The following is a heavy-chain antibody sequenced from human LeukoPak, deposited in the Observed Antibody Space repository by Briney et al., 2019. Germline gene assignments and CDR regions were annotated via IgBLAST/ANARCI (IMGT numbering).Heavy chain of an antibody. J-gene: IGHJ4*02. V-gene: IGHV3-23*01. D-gene: IGHD2-15*01. Sequence: PGGSLRLSCAASGFTFSSYAMSWVRQAPGKGLEWVSVISGSGGSTYYADSVKGRFTISRDNSKNTLYLQMNSLRAEDTAVYYCAEDWRRCSGGSCFDYWGQGTLVTVSS. CDR2: ISGSGGST. CDR1: GFTFSSYA. CDR3: AEDWRRCSGGSCFDY.